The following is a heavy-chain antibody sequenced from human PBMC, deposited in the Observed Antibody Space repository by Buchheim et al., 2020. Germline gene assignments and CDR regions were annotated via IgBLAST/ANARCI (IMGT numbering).Heavy chain of an antibody. J-gene: IGHJ6*03. V-gene: IGHV4-61*01. CDR1: GGSVSSGSYY. Sequence: QQQLQESGPGLVKPSETLSLTCTVSGGSVSSGSYYWSWIRQPPGKGLEWIGFIYYSGTTNYNPSLKSRVTISVDTSKNQFSLKLSSVTAADTAVYYCARSWVNYYGEAALYYYMDVWGKGTT. D-gene: IGHD4-17*01. CDR3: ARSWVNYYGEAALYYYMDV. CDR2: IYYSGTT.